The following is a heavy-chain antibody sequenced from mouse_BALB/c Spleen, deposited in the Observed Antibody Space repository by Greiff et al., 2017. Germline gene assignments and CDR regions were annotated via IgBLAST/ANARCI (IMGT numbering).Heavy chain of an antibody. J-gene: IGHJ4*01. V-gene: IGHV2-9*02. Sequence: VKLMESGPGLVAPSQSLSITCTVSGFSLTSYGVHWVRQPPGKGLEWLGVIWAGGSTNYNSALMSRLSISKDNSKSQVFLKMNSLQTDDTAMYYCASYGNYGGAMDYWGQGTSVTVSS. D-gene: IGHD2-1*01. CDR2: IWAGGST. CDR1: GFSLTSYG. CDR3: ASYGNYGGAMDY.